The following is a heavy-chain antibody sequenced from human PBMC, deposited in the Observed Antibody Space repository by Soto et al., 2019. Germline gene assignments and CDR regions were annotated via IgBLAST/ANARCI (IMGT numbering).Heavy chain of an antibody. V-gene: IGHV4-31*03. CDR3: ATVVPAAGAWFDP. Sequence: SETLSLTCTVSGGSISSGGYYWSWNRQHPGKGLEWIGYIYYSGSTYYNPSLKSRVTISVDTSKNQFSLKLSSVTAADTAVYYCATVVPAAGAWFDPWGQGTLVTVSS. CDR1: GGSISSGGYY. J-gene: IGHJ5*02. CDR2: IYYSGST. D-gene: IGHD2-2*01.